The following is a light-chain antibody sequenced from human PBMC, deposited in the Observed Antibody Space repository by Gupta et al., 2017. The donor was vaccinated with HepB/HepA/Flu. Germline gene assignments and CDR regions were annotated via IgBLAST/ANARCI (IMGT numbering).Light chain of an antibody. CDR2: EVS. Sequence: SALTQPASVSASPRPSITISCTRTSRDVGRYNLVSWYQQHPGKAPKLMIYEVSKRASGVANRFSGSKSGNTASLTISGLQAEEEADYYCCSESGSSSDVVFGGGTKLTVL. CDR1: SRDVGRYNL. V-gene: IGLV2-23*02. CDR3: CSESGSSSDVV. J-gene: IGLJ2*01.